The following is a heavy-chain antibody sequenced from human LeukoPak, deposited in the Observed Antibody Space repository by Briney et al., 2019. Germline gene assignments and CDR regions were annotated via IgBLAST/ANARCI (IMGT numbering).Heavy chain of an antibody. CDR1: GCTISSGSYY. D-gene: IGHD3-3*01. J-gene: IGHJ3*02. CDR2: TYYRGST. CDR3: AVFGVVIPDAYDI. Sequence: SETLSLTCTVSGCTISSGSYYWGWIRQPPGKGLEWIGSTYYRGSTYYNPSLRSRVTISIDTSKNQFSVKLNSVTAADTAVYYCAVFGVVIPDAYDIWGQGTMVTVSS. V-gene: IGHV4-39*07.